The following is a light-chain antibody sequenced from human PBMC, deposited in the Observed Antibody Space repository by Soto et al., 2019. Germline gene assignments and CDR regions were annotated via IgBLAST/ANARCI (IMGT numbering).Light chain of an antibody. CDR3: QKYYSATFT. CDR1: QGISNY. Sequence: DVQMTQSPSSLSASVGDRVTITCRASQGISNYVAWYQQRPGKVPKLLIYASSTLQSGVPSRFSGSGSGTDFTLTISILQPEDVATYFCQKYYSATFTFGPGTKVDIK. V-gene: IGKV1-27*01. J-gene: IGKJ3*01. CDR2: ASS.